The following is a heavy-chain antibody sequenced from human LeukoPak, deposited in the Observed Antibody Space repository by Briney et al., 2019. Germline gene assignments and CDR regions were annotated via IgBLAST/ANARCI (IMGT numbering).Heavy chain of an antibody. D-gene: IGHD5-24*01. Sequence: ASVKVSCKASGYTFTSYGISWVRQAPGQGLEWMGGIIPIFGTANYAQKFQGRVTITTDESTSTAYMELSSLRSEDTAVYYCARSPRWLQSVFDYWGQGTLVTVSS. CDR2: IIPIFGTA. J-gene: IGHJ4*02. V-gene: IGHV1-69*05. CDR1: GYTFTSYG. CDR3: ARSPRWLQSVFDY.